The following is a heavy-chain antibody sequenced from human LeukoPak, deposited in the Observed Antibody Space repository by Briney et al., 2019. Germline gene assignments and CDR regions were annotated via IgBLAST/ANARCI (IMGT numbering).Heavy chain of an antibody. CDR1: GFTFSSYA. V-gene: IGHV3-30-3*01. CDR2: ISYDGSNK. CDR3: ASDSTLAS. Sequence: GGSLRLSCAASGFTFSSYAMHWVRQAPGKGLEWVAVISYDGSNKYYADFVKGRFTISRDNSKNTLYLQMNSLRAEDTAVYYCASDSTLASWGQGTLVTVSS. D-gene: IGHD5/OR15-5a*01. J-gene: IGHJ4*02.